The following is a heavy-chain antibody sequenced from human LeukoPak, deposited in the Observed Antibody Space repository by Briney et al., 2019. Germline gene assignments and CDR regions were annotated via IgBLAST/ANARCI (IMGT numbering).Heavy chain of an antibody. Sequence: GESLKIACKGSGYSFTSYWIGWVRQLPGKGLEWMGIIYPGDSHTRYSPSFQGQVPIPANKSISHAYLQWSSLKTSDTAMYYCARIPVVVTATGGAFDIWGQGTMVTVSS. CDR1: GYSFTSYW. J-gene: IGHJ3*02. CDR3: ARIPVVVTATGGAFDI. V-gene: IGHV5-51*01. CDR2: IYPGDSHT. D-gene: IGHD2-21*02.